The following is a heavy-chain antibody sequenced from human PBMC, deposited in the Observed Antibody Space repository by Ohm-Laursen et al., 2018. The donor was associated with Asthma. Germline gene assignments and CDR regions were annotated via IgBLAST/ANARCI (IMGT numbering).Heavy chain of an antibody. J-gene: IGHJ3*01. CDR2: ISFEGST. V-gene: IGHV4-39*01. Sequence: VSGDSISSSRSYWGWIRQPPGKGLDWIGIISFEGSTYYNPSLGSRLTMSVDTSKTLVSLTLSSVTVADTAMYYCAFCSGGTCYHGVFDFWGQGSMVTVSS. CDR3: AFCSGGTCYHGVFDF. D-gene: IGHD2-15*01. CDR1: GDSISSSRSY.